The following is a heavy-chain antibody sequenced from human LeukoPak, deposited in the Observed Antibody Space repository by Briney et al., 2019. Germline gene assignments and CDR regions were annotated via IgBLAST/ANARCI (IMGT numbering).Heavy chain of an antibody. D-gene: IGHD2-21*01. J-gene: IGHJ3*02. CDR1: GFTFSSYS. CDR2: ISSSRSSI. CDR3: ARAARVLSRVLPVIAPYLDAFDI. Sequence: GGSLRLSCAASGFTFSSYSMNWVRQAPGKGLEWVSCISSSRSSIYYADSVKGRFTISRDNAKNSLYLQMNSLRAEDTAVDYCARAARVLSRVLPVIAPYLDAFDICGPGTMVTVSS. V-gene: IGHV3-48*01.